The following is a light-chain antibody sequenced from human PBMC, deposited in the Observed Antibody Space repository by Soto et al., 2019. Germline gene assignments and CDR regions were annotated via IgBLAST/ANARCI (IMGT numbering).Light chain of an antibody. J-gene: IGLJ1*01. CDR3: ETWDSNTYV. Sequence: QSVLTQSSSASASLGSSVSLTCTLSSGHSSYIIAWHQQQPGKAPRYLMKLEGSGSYNKGSGVPDRFSGSSSGADRYLTISALQFADEADYYCETWDSNTYVFGTGTKVTVL. CDR2: LEGSGSY. V-gene: IGLV4-60*02. CDR1: SGHSSYI.